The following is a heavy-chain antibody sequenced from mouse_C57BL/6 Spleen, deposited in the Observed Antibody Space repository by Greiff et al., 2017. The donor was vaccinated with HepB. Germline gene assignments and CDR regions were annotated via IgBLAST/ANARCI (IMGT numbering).Heavy chain of an antibody. CDR2: IRNKANGYTT. V-gene: IGHV7-3*01. J-gene: IGHJ1*03. Sequence: EVKLMESGGGLVQPGGSLSLSCAASGFTFTDYYMSWVRQPPGKALEWLGFIRNKANGYTTEYSASVKGRFTISRDNSQSILYLQMNALRAEDSATYDCARYIGNWDRYFDVWGTGTTVTVSS. D-gene: IGHD4-1*01. CDR1: GFTFTDYY. CDR3: ARYIGNWDRYFDV.